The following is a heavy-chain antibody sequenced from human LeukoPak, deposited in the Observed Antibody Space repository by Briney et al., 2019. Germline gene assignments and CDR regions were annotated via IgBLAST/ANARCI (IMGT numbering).Heavy chain of an antibody. V-gene: IGHV3-7*01. Sequence: PGGSLRLSCAASGFTFSSYWMSWVRQAPGKGLEWVANIKQDGSEKYYVDSVKGRFTISRDNAKNSLYLQMNSLRAEDTAVYYCARDFGIVVVPAAIRYYMDVWGKGTTVTVSS. D-gene: IGHD2-2*02. J-gene: IGHJ6*03. CDR3: ARDFGIVVVPAAIRYYMDV. CDR1: GFTFSSYW. CDR2: IKQDGSEK.